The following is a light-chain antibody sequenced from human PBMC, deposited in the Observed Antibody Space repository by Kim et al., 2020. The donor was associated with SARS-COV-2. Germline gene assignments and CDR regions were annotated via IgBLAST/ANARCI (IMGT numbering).Light chain of an antibody. Sequence: ALGQTVTITCRGDSLRTNYANWYQQKSGQAPILLIYARNNRPSGIPDRFSDSSSGDGDTASLTITGAQAEDEADYYCNCRDRRGYVFGTGTKVTVL. V-gene: IGLV3-19*01. J-gene: IGLJ1*01. CDR3: NCRDRRGYV. CDR1: SLRTNY. CDR2: ARN.